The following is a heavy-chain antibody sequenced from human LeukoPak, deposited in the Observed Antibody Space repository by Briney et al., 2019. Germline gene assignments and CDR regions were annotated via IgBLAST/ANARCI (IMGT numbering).Heavy chain of an antibody. Sequence: ASVKVSCKASGYTFTSYYMHWVRQAPGQGLEWMGIINPSGGSTSYAQKFQGRVTMTRDTSTSTVYMELSSLRSEDTAVYYCARSRRGFIVVVPAALDYWGQGTLVTVSS. V-gene: IGHV1-46*01. CDR2: INPSGGST. CDR3: ARSRRGFIVVVPAALDY. CDR1: GYTFTSYY. D-gene: IGHD2-2*01. J-gene: IGHJ4*02.